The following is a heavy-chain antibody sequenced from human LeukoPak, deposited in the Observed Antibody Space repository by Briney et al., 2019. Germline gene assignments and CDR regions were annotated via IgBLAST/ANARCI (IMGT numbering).Heavy chain of an antibody. CDR3: ARLGVGYDIQHWFDP. Sequence: SVKVSCKASGGTFSYAISWVRQAPGQGLEWMGGIIPIFGTAGYAQQFQGRVTMTTDESRSTAYMELSSLRSDDTAVYYCARLGVGYDIQHWFDPWGQGTLVTVSS. D-gene: IGHD3-9*01. V-gene: IGHV1-69*05. CDR2: IIPIFGTA. J-gene: IGHJ5*02. CDR1: GGTFSYA.